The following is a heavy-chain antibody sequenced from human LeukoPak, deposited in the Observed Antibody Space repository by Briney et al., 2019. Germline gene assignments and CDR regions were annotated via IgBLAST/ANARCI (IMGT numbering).Heavy chain of an antibody. CDR1: GFTFSDYY. CDR2: ISPSGRHT. D-gene: IGHD6-25*01. J-gene: IGHJ4*02. V-gene: IGHV3-11*03. Sequence: GGSLRLSCAASGFTFSDYYMSWIRQAPGKGLEWVSYISPSGRHTNYADSVKGRFTISRDNAKNSLYLQMNSLRAEDTAVYYCAQTQLAQRYDYWGQGTLVTVSS. CDR3: AQTQLAQRYDY.